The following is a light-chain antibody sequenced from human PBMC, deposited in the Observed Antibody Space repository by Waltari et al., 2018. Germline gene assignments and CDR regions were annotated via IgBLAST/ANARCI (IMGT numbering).Light chain of an antibody. CDR1: KLPTRH. Sequence: SYELTQPPSVSVSPGQTASINCSGDKLPTRHGCWYQHKSGQAPVLGMYEDKKRPSRIPERFSGSNSGNTATLTISGTQPIDEAEYYCQAWDDRTVVFGGGTKLTVL. V-gene: IGLV3-1*01. J-gene: IGLJ2*01. CDR2: EDK. CDR3: QAWDDRTVV.